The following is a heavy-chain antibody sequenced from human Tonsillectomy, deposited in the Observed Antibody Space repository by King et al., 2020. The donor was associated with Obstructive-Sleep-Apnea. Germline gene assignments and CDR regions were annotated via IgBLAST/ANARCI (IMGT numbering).Heavy chain of an antibody. V-gene: IGHV3-13*01. CDR2: IGTAGET. J-gene: IGHJ3*02. CDR3: ARRTEAFDI. Sequence: QLVQSGGGLVQPGGSLRLSGAASGFTFSSYDMHWVRQATGKGLVWVLSIGTAGETYYPGSVKGRFTISRENAKNSLYLQMNSLRAGDTAVYYCARRTEAFDIWGQGTMVTVSS. CDR1: GFTFSSYD.